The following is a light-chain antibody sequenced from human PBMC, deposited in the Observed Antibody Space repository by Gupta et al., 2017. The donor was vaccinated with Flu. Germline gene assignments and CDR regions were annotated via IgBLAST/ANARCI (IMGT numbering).Light chain of an antibody. J-gene: IGKJ4*02. CDR1: QTISRH. CDR2: SAS. V-gene: IGKV1-39*01. CDR3: QQSDSLPIT. Sequence: DIQMTQSPSSLSASVGDRVTITCRAGQTISRHLNWYQQKPGKAPKLLIYSASSLESGVPSRFSGSGSGTDFTLIISRLQSEDFATYFCQQSDSLPITFGGGTKVEVK.